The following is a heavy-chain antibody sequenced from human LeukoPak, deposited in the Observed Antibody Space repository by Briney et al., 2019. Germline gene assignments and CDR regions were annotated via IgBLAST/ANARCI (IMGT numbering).Heavy chain of an antibody. J-gene: IGHJ3*02. CDR3: AKGGVGATHRDAFDI. Sequence: GGSLRLSCAASGFTFSSYAMSWVRQAPGKGLEWVSAISGSGGSTYYADSVKGRFTISRDNSKNTLYLQMNSLRAEDTAVYYCAKGGVGATHRDAFDIWGQGTMVTVTS. V-gene: IGHV3-23*01. D-gene: IGHD1-26*01. CDR1: GFTFSSYA. CDR2: ISGSGGST.